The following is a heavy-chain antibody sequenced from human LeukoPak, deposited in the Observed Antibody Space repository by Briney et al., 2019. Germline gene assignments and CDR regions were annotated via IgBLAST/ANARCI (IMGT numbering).Heavy chain of an antibody. V-gene: IGHV3-23*01. CDR1: GSTFSSYA. Sequence: GGSLRLSCVASGSTFSSYAMSWVRQAPGKGLEWVSGISGSGGNTYYADSVKGRFTISRDNSKNTLYLQMNSLRAEDTAVYYCARDIVAKPDYWGQGTLVTVSS. J-gene: IGHJ4*02. CDR3: ARDIVAKPDY. CDR2: ISGSGGNT. D-gene: IGHD5-12*01.